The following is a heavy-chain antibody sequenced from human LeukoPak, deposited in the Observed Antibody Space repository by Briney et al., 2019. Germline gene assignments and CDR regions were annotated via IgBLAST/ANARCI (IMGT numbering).Heavy chain of an antibody. Sequence: GGSLRLSCAASGFTFDDYATHWVRQAPGKGLEWVSGISWSSGSIGYADSVKGRFTISRDNAKNSLYLQMNSLRAEDTALYYCAKDMSYGEYGIDYWGQGTLVTVSS. CDR2: ISWSSGSI. J-gene: IGHJ4*02. CDR3: AKDMSYGEYGIDY. D-gene: IGHD4-17*01. CDR1: GFTFDDYA. V-gene: IGHV3-9*01.